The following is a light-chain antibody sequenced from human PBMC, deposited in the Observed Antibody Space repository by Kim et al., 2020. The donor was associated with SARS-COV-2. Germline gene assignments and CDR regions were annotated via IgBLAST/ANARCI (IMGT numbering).Light chain of an antibody. V-gene: IGKV1-39*01. J-gene: IGKJ2*01. CDR1: QSISSY. CDR3: QQSDSTPPHT. CDR2: AAS. Sequence: DIQMTQSPSSLSASVGDRVTITCRASQSISSYLNGYQQKPGKAPKLLIYAASSLQSGVPSRFSGSGSRTDFTLTISSLQPEDFATYYCQQSDSTPPHTFGQGTKLEI.